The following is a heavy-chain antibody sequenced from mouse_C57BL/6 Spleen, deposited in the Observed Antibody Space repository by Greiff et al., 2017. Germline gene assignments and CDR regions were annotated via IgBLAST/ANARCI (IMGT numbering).Heavy chain of an antibody. Sequence: VQLLQSGAELVQPGASVKMSCKASGYTFTTYPIAWMNQNHGKSLEWIGNFHPYNDDTKYTDKFKGKATLTVEKTSSTVYLEISRLTSDDSAVYYCARGAYGNPRAYFDYWGQGTTLTVSS. V-gene: IGHV1-47*01. D-gene: IGHD2-1*01. CDR2: FHPYNDDT. CDR1: GYTFTTYP. J-gene: IGHJ2*01. CDR3: ARGAYGNPRAYFDY.